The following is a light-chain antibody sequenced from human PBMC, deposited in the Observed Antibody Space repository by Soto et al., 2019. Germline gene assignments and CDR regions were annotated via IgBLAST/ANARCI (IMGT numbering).Light chain of an antibody. V-gene: IGLV3-21*02. Sequence: SYELTQPPSVSVAPGQTARITCDGNNIGSKTVNWYQQKPGQAPVLVVYDDSDRPSGIPERFSGSKSGNTATLAITRVEAGNEAVYFCQVWDSGSDHWVFGGGTKVTVL. CDR3: QVWDSGSDHWV. CDR1: NIGSKT. J-gene: IGLJ3*02. CDR2: DDS.